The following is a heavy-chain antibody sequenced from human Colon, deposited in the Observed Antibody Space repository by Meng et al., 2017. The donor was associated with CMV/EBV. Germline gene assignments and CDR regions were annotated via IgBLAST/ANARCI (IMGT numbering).Heavy chain of an antibody. CDR3: VRDLRYLVTVL. V-gene: IGHV4-38-2*02. D-gene: IGHD2-21*02. Sequence: SETLSLTCTVSNDSISSPYYWGWIRQSPGKGLEWIGSVYHTGSTYYNPSLESRVTISVDTSKNQFSLKLTSVTAADTATYYCVRDLRYLVTVLWGQGTLVTVSS. J-gene: IGHJ4*02. CDR1: NDSISSPYY. CDR2: VYHTGST.